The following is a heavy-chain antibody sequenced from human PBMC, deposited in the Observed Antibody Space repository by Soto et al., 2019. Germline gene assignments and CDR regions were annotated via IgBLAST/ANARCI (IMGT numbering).Heavy chain of an antibody. CDR3: ARVGGYCSSPSCSLPPSYYYGMDA. CDR2: VIPIFGTA. CDR1: GGTCSSDA. V-gene: IGHV1-69*13. D-gene: IGHD2-2*01. Sequence: ASVKVSCKASGGTCSSDAISWVRQAPGQGLEWMGGVIPIFGTANYAQKFQGRVTITADESTSTAYMELSSLRSEDTAVYYCARVGGYCSSPSCSLPPSYYYGMDAWGQGTRVTVSS. J-gene: IGHJ6*02.